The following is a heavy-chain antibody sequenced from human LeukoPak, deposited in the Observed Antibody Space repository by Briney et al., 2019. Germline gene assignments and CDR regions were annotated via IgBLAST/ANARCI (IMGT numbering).Heavy chain of an antibody. CDR2: ISSSSSTI. J-gene: IGHJ6*02. CDR3: ASGYSYAVYYYYGMDV. Sequence: GGSLRLSCAASGFTFSSYWMSWVRQAPGKGLEWVSYISSSSSTIYYADSVKGRFTISRDNAKNSLYLQMNSLRAEDTAVYYCASGYSYAVYYYYGMDVWGQGTTVTVSS. CDR1: GFTFSSYW. V-gene: IGHV3-48*04. D-gene: IGHD5-18*01.